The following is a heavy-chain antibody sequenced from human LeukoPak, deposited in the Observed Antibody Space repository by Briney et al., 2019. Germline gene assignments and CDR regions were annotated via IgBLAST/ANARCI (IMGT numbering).Heavy chain of an antibody. V-gene: IGHV4-59*01. CDR1: GGYISSYY. CDR3: ARSLLTGYSYYFDY. Sequence: SETLSPTCSVSGGYISSYYWSWIRQPPGKGLEWIGYIYYSGSTNYNPSLKSRATISVDTSKNQFSLKLSSVTAADTAVYYCARSLLTGYSYYFDYWGQGTLVTVSS. CDR2: IYYSGST. J-gene: IGHJ4*02. D-gene: IGHD3-9*01.